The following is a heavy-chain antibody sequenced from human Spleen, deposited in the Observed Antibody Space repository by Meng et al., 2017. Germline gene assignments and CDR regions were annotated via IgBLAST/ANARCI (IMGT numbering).Heavy chain of an antibody. V-gene: IGHV3-23*01. CDR2: ISGSGGNS. D-gene: IGHD2-21*02. CDR1: GFTFSSYG. CDR3: VKGRGGDCYSPLDY. Sequence: GGSLRLSCAASGFTFSSYGMSWVRQAPGKGLEWVSAISGSGGNSYYAGSVKGRFTISRDNSKNTLYLQMNSLRAEDTAVYYCVKGRGGDCYSPLDYWGQGTLVTVSS. J-gene: IGHJ4*02.